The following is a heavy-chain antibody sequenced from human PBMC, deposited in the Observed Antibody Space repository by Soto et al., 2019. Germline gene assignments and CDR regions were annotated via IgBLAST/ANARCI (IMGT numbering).Heavy chain of an antibody. J-gene: IGHJ4*02. Sequence: EVQLVESGGGLVKPGGSLRLSCAASGFTFSSYSMNWVRQAPGKGLEWFSSISSSSSYIYYADSVKGRFTISRDNAKNSLYLQMNSLRAEDTAVYCGARGYDSSGYLFDYWGQGTLVTVSS. D-gene: IGHD3-22*01. CDR2: ISSSSSYI. CDR1: GFTFSSYS. V-gene: IGHV3-21*01. CDR3: ARGYDSSGYLFDY.